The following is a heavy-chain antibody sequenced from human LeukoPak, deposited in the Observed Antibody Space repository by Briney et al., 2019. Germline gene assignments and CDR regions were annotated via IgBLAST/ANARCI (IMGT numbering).Heavy chain of an antibody. CDR1: GFTFSTYA. J-gene: IGHJ4*02. CDR3: AGGVASGYFDY. Sequence: GGSLRLSCAASGFTFSTYAMHWVRQAPGKGLEWVSAISGSGGSTYYADSVKGRFTISRDNSKNTLYLQMNSLRAEDTAVYYCAGGVASGYFDYWGQGTLVTVSS. D-gene: IGHD3-16*01. V-gene: IGHV3-23*01. CDR2: ISGSGGST.